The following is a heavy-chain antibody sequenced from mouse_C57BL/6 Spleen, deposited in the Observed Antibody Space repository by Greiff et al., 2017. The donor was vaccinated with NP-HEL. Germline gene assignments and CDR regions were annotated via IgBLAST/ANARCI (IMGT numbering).Heavy chain of an antibody. CDR1: GYTFTDYE. V-gene: IGHV1-15*01. J-gene: IGHJ2*01. Sequence: QVHVKQSGAELVRPGASVTLSCKASGYTFTDYEMHWVKQTPVHGLEWIGAIDPETGGTAYNQKFKGKAILTADKSSSTAYMELRSLTSEDSAVYYCTRMGVYWGQGTTLTVSS. CDR3: TRMGVY. CDR2: IDPETGGT.